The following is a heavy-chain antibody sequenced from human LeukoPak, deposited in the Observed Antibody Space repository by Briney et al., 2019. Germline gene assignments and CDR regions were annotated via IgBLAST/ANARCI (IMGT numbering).Heavy chain of an antibody. CDR1: GFTFSSYE. D-gene: IGHD3-9*01. CDR2: ISSSGRTI. CDR3: ARDALQLTGNYVTRWWFDP. V-gene: IGHV3-48*03. J-gene: IGHJ5*02. Sequence: GGSLRLSCAASGFTFSSYEMNWVRQAPGKGLEWVSYISSSGRTIYYADSVRGRFAISRDNAKNSLYLQMNSLSAEDTAFYYCARDALQLTGNYVTRWWFDPWGQGTLVTVSS.